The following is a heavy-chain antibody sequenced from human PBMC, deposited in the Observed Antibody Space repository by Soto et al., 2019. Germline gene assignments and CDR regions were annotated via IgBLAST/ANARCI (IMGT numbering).Heavy chain of an antibody. Sequence: PSETLSLTCTVSGGSISSYYWSWIRQPPGKGLEWIGYIYYSGSTNYNPSLKSRVTISVDTSKNQFPLKLSSVTAADTAVYYCAREASSNYYYFYALDVWGQGTTVT. J-gene: IGHJ6*02. CDR3: AREASSNYYYFYALDV. CDR1: GGSISSYY. CDR2: IYYSGST. D-gene: IGHD4-4*01. V-gene: IGHV4-59*01.